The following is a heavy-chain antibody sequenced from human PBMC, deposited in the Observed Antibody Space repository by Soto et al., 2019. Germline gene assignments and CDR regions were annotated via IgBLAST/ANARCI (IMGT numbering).Heavy chain of an antibody. CDR2: ISPYSGNT. D-gene: IGHD6-25*01. CDR3: ARDWSYPGGGIDY. Sequence: QVQLVQSGAGVKKPGASVKVSCKASGYSFSNYGISWVRQAPGQGLEWMGWISPYSGNTKYAQILQGRVTMTTDTSTSTAYMEQSSLRSDDTAVYYCARDWSYPGGGIDYWGQGALVTVSS. V-gene: IGHV1-18*01. J-gene: IGHJ4*02. CDR1: GYSFSNYG.